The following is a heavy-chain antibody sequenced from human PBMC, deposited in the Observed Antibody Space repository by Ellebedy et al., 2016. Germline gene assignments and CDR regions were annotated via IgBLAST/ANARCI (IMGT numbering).Heavy chain of an antibody. D-gene: IGHD3-10*01. Sequence: ASVKVSXKASGGTFSSYAISWVRQATGQGLEWMGWMNPNSGNTGYAQKFQGRVTMTRNTSISTAYMELSSLRSEDTAVYYCARGRGRTMVRGNWFDPWGQGTLVTVSS. CDR1: GGTFSSYA. V-gene: IGHV1-8*02. CDR2: MNPNSGNT. CDR3: ARGRGRTMVRGNWFDP. J-gene: IGHJ5*02.